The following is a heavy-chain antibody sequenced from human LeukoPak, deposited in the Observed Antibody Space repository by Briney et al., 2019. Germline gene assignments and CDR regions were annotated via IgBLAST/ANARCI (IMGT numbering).Heavy chain of an antibody. CDR1: GGTFSSYT. J-gene: IGHJ5*02. CDR2: IIPILGIA. CDR3: ASAPPLEWLSWFDP. D-gene: IGHD3-3*01. Sequence: ASVKVSCKASGGTFSSYTISWVRQAPGQGLERMGRIIPILGIANYAQKFQGRVTITADKSTSTAYMELSSLRSEDTAVYYCASAPPLEWLSWFDPWGQGTLVTVSS. V-gene: IGHV1-69*02.